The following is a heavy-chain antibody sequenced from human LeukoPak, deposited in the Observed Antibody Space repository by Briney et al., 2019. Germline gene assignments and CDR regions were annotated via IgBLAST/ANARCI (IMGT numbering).Heavy chain of an antibody. CDR2: ICSSSSTI. Sequence: PGGSLRLSCAASGFTFSSYSMNWVRQAPGKGLEWVSYICSSSSTIYYADSVKGRFTVSRDNAKNPLYLQMNSLRAEDTAVYYCAAEGMDVWGKGTTVTVSS. V-gene: IGHV3-48*01. CDR3: AAEGMDV. CDR1: GFTFSSYS. J-gene: IGHJ6*04.